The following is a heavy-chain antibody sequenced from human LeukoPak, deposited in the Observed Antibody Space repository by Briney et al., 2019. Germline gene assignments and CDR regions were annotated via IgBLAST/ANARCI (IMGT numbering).Heavy chain of an antibody. Sequence: PGGPLRLSCTASGFTFGDYAMSWFRQAPGKGLEWVGFIRSKAYGGTTEYAASVKGRFTISRDDSKSIAYLQMNSLKTEDTAVYYCTRDLVGDYGDYSDYWGQGTLVTVSS. J-gene: IGHJ4*02. V-gene: IGHV3-49*03. CDR2: IRSKAYGGTT. CDR1: GFTFGDYA. D-gene: IGHD4-17*01. CDR3: TRDLVGDYGDYSDY.